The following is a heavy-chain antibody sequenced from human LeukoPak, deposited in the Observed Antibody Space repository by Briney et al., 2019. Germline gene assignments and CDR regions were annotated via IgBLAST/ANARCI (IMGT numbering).Heavy chain of an antibody. J-gene: IGHJ4*02. V-gene: IGHV1-2*02. CDR1: GYTFTGYY. CDR2: INPNSGGT. D-gene: IGHD2-15*01. CDR3: ARGQYCSGGSCYDY. Sequence: GASVKVSCKASGYTFTGYYMHWVRQAPGQGLEWMGWINPNSGGTNYAQKFQGRVTMTRDTSISTAYMELSRLRSDDTAVYYCARGQYCSGGSCYDYWGQGTLVTVSS.